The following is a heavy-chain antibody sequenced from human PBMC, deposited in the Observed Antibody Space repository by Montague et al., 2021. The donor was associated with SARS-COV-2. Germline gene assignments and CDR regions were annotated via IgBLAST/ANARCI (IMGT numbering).Heavy chain of an antibody. J-gene: IGHJ4*02. Sequence: SLRLSCAASGFSFSSYHMNWVRQAPGKGLEWVSSISPSVDYIYSXDSXKGRFIISRDNAKNSLYLQMSSLRAGDTAIYYFARASWIVATVPDYWGQGTLVTVSS. D-gene: IGHD5-12*01. CDR2: ISPSVDYI. V-gene: IGHV3-21*01. CDR1: GFSFSSYH. CDR3: ARASWIVATVPDY.